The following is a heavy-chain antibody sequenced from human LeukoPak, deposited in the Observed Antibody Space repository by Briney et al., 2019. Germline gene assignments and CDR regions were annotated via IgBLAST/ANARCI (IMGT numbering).Heavy chain of an antibody. Sequence: GGSLRLSCAASGFTFNDYGMHWVRQAPGKGLEWVAVISYDGRNIHYPDSVKGRFTISRDISTDTLWLQMDSLRTEDTAVYYCAKGPLRGTAAAIDYWGQGTLVTVSS. D-gene: IGHD2-2*01. V-gene: IGHV3-30*18. CDR1: GFTFNDYG. J-gene: IGHJ4*02. CDR2: ISYDGRNI. CDR3: AKGPLRGTAAAIDY.